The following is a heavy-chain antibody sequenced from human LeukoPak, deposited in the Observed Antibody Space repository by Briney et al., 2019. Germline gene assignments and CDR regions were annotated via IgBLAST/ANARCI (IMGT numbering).Heavy chain of an antibody. V-gene: IGHV3-48*03. Sequence: GGSLRLSCAASGFTFTSYEMNWVRQAPGKGLEWISYISSSATTIHYADSVKGRFTISRDNTKKSVCLQMNSLRVEDTAVYYCARGRPLDYWGQGTLVTVSS. CDR1: GFTFTSYE. J-gene: IGHJ4*02. CDR2: ISSSATTI. CDR3: ARGRPLDY.